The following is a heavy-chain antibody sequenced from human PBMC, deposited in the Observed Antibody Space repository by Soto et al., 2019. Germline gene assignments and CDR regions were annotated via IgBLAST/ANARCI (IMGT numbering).Heavy chain of an antibody. D-gene: IGHD6-6*01. V-gene: IGHV5-51*01. CDR2: IYPGDSDT. CDR1: GYSFTSYW. J-gene: IGHJ6*03. CDR3: ARRSVAARPGYYYYYMDV. Sequence: GESLKISCKGSGYSFTSYWIGWVRQMPGKGLEWMGIIYPGDSDTRYSPSFQGQVTISADKSISTAYLQWSSLKASDTAMYYCARRSVAARPGYYYYYMDVWGKGTTVTVSS.